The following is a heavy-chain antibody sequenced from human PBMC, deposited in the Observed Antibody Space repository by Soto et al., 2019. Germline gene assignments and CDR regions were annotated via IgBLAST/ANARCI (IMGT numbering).Heavy chain of an antibody. Sequence: QVQLVQSGAEVKKPGASVKISCKASGYTFTRYTMNWVRQAPGQRLEWIGWINPDNGNTKSSQKFQDRVIITRDTSASIAYMHHSSLRSEDTTVYYCARGIATGQLDPWGQGTLVTVSS. J-gene: IGHJ5*02. CDR1: GYTFTRYT. V-gene: IGHV1-3*01. CDR2: INPDNGNT. CDR3: ARGIATGQLDP. D-gene: IGHD2-15*01.